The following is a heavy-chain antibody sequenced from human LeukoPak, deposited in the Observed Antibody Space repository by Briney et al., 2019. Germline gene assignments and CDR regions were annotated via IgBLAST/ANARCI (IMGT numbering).Heavy chain of an antibody. V-gene: IGHV3-53*01. Sequence: GGSLRLSCGASGFTVSSNYMSWVRQAPGKGLEWVSVIYSGGSTYYADSVKGRFTISRDNSQNTLYLQMNSLRAEDTAVYYCAREPNDCWGQGTLVTVSS. CDR1: GFTVSSNY. CDR3: AREPNDC. J-gene: IGHJ4*02. CDR2: IYSGGST.